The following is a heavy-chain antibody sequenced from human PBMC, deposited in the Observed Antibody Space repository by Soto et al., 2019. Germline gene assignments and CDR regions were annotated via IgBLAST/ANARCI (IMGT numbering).Heavy chain of an antibody. V-gene: IGHV1-69*01. CDR1: GGTFSSYA. Sequence: QVQLVQSGAEVKKPGSSVKVSCKASGGTFSSYAISWVRQAPGQGLEWMGGIIPIFGTANYAQKFQGRVTITADESTSTAYMELSSLRSEDTDVYYCARDAYCGGDCYRGWFDPWGQGTLVTVSS. CDR3: ARDAYCGGDCYRGWFDP. D-gene: IGHD2-21*02. J-gene: IGHJ5*02. CDR2: IIPIFGTA.